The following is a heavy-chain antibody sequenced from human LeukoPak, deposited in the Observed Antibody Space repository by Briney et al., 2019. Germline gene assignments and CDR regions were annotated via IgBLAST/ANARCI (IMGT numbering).Heavy chain of an antibody. D-gene: IGHD3-16*01. CDR1: GFTFSSYG. Sequence: PGRSLRLSCAASGFTFSSYGMHWVRQAPGKGLEWVAVIWYDGSNKYYADSVKGRFTISRDNSKNTLYLQMNSLRAEDTAVYYCARLIYTNDAFDIWGQGTMVTVSS. CDR2: IWYDGSNK. V-gene: IGHV3-33*01. CDR3: ARLIYTNDAFDI. J-gene: IGHJ3*02.